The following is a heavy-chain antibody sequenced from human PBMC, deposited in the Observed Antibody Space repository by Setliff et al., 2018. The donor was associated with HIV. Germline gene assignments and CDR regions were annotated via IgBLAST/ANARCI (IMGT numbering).Heavy chain of an antibody. V-gene: IGHV4-4*07. D-gene: IGHD3-10*01. J-gene: IGHJ5*02. CDR2: VYSNGNT. CDR1: GDSVGSYF. CDR3: ARDSGITMVRKVIGRAGLDA. Sequence: SETLSLTCSVSGDSVGSYFWAWIRQPAGKGLEWIGRVYSNGNTNYNPSLKSRVTMAVDTSKNQIFLSLTSVTAADTGVYYCARDSGITMVRKVIGRAGLDAWGQGTRVTVSS.